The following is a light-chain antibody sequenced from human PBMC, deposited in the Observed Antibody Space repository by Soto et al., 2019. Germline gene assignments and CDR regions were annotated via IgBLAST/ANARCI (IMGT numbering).Light chain of an antibody. V-gene: IGKV3-20*01. CDR3: QQDSTSPRT. CDR1: QSLNGNL. CDR2: GAS. J-gene: IGKJ2*01. Sequence: ETVLTQSPGTLSVSPGERATLSCRASQSLNGNLVACYQQKPGQAPKVLIYGASNRATGIPDRFSGSGSGTDFNLAISRLEPEDFAVYYCQQDSTSPRTFGQGTRLESK.